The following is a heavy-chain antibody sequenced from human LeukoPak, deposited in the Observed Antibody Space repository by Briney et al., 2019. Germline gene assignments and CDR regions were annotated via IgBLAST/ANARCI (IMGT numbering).Heavy chain of an antibody. D-gene: IGHD3-9*01. CDR3: AKDHRYYDILTGYHYPADY. J-gene: IGHJ4*02. CDR2: IRYDGSNK. V-gene: IGHV3-30*02. CDR1: GFTFSSYG. Sequence: GGSLRLSCAASGFTFSSYGMHWVRQAPGKGLEWVACIRYDGSNKYYAASVKGRFTISRDNSKNTLYLQMNSLRAEDTAVYYCAKDHRYYDILTGYHYPADYWGQGTLVTVSS.